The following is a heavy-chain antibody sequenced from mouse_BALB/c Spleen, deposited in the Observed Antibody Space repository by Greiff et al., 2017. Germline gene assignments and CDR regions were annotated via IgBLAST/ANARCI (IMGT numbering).Heavy chain of an antibody. CDR1: GFTFSSFG. CDR2: ISSGSSTI. V-gene: IGHV5-17*02. J-gene: IGHJ1*01. CDR3: ASLPVYGLHFDV. Sequence: DVHLVESGGGLVQPGGSRKLSCAASGFTFSSFGMHWVRQAPEKGLEWVAYISSGSSTIYYADTVKGRFTISRDNPKNTLFLQMTSLRSEDTAMYYCASLPVYGLHFDVWGAGTTVTVSP. D-gene: IGHD1-2*01.